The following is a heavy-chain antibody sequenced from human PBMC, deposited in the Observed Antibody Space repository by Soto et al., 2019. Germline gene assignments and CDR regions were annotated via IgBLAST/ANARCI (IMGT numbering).Heavy chain of an antibody. Sequence: LSLTCTVSGGSVSSGSYYWSWIRQPPGKGLEWIGYIYYSGSTNYNPSLKSRVTISVDTSKNQFSLKLSSVTAADTAVYYCARVGGYSGYDSDRNYYYYGMDVWGQGTTVTVSS. CDR3: ARVGGYSGYDSDRNYYYYGMDV. D-gene: IGHD5-12*01. CDR1: GGSVSSGSYY. CDR2: IYYSGST. J-gene: IGHJ6*02. V-gene: IGHV4-61*01.